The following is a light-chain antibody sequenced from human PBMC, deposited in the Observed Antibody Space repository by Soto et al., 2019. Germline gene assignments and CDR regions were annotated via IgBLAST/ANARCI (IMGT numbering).Light chain of an antibody. Sequence: AIQLTQSPSSLSASVGDRVTITCRASQGISSALAWYQQKPGKAPKLLIYDASSLESGVPSRFSGSGSGTNFTLTISSLQPEDFATYYCQQFNSYPRTFGQGTRLEIK. J-gene: IGKJ5*01. CDR3: QQFNSYPRT. V-gene: IGKV1-13*02. CDR1: QGISSA. CDR2: DAS.